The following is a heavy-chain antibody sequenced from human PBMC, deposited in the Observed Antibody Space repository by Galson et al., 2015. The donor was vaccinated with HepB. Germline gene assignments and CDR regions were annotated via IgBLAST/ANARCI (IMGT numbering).Heavy chain of an antibody. CDR3: AGEGGPGPGSFNY. J-gene: IGHJ4*02. CDR1: GFTVGDNY. Sequence: SLRLSCAASGFTVGDNYISWVRQAPGKGLEWISVLYPPGNTYYADSVKGRFTISRDTSKNTLYLQMNSLKVEDTAVYCCAGEGGPGPGSFNYWGQGTLVAVSA. CDR2: LYPPGNT. V-gene: IGHV3-53*01.